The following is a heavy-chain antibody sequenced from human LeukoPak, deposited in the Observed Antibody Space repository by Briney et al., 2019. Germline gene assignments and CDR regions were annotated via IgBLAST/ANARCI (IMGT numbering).Heavy chain of an antibody. Sequence: GGSLRLPCAASGFTFSSYGMSWVRQAPGKGLEWVSAISGSGGSTYYADSVKGRFTISRDNSKNTLYLQTNSLRAEDTAVYYCAKDVRRVYFDYWGQGTLVTVSS. D-gene: IGHD1-14*01. CDR3: AKDVRRVYFDY. CDR1: GFTFSSYG. V-gene: IGHV3-23*01. CDR2: ISGSGGST. J-gene: IGHJ4*02.